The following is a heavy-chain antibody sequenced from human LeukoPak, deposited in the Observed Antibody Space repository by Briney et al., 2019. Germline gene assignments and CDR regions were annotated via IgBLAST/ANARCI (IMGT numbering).Heavy chain of an antibody. CDR2: INTNSGGT. D-gene: IGHD2-2*03. Sequence: ASVKVSCKASGYTFTGYYIHWVRQAPGQGLEWMGWINTNSGGTNYAQKFQGRGTITRDTSISTAYMELSRLRYDDTALYYCARDMDVEGWFDPWGQGTLVTVSS. J-gene: IGHJ5*02. CDR1: GYTFTGYY. V-gene: IGHV1-2*02. CDR3: ARDMDVEGWFDP.